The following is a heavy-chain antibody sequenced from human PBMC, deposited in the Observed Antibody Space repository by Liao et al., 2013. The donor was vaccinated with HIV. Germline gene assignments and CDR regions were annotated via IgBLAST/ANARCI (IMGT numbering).Heavy chain of an antibody. Sequence: QVQLQESGPGLVKPSQTLSLTCTVSGGSISSGSYYWSWIRQPAGKGLEWIGRIYTSGSTNYNASLKSRVTVSVDTSKNQFSLKLSSVTAADTAVYYCAREILLWFGELKGEWPLFDYWGQGTLVTVSS. D-gene: IGHD3-10*01. J-gene: IGHJ4*02. V-gene: IGHV4-61*02. CDR3: AREILLWFGELKGEWPLFDY. CDR2: IYTSGST. CDR1: GGSISSGSYY.